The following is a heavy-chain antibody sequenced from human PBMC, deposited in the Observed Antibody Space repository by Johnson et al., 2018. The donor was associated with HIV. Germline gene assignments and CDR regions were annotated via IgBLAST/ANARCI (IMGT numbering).Heavy chain of an antibody. J-gene: IGHJ3*02. D-gene: IGHD2-15*01. CDR2: LYSGGST. V-gene: IGHV3-66*01. Sequence: VQLVESGGGVVRPGGSLRLSCAASGFTFSSYWMSWVRQAPGKGLEWVSVLYSGGSTYYADSVKGRFTISRYNSKNTLYLQMNSLRAEDTAVYYCASRPGGDFCSGGSCRPNPYDGFDIWGQGTKVTVSS. CDR1: GFTFSSYW. CDR3: ASRPGGDFCSGGSCRPNPYDGFDI.